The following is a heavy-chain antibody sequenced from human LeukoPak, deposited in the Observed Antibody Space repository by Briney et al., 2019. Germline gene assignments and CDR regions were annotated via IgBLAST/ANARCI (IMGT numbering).Heavy chain of an antibody. D-gene: IGHD5-18*01. V-gene: IGHV1-18*01. J-gene: IGHJ4*02. CDR2: ISAYNGNT. Sequence: ASVTVSCTASGYTFTSYGISWVRQAPGQGLEWMGWISAYNGNTNYAQKLQGRVTMTTDTSTSTAYMELRSLRSDDTAVYYCARDDIGYSYGYSDYWGQGTLVTVSS. CDR3: ARDDIGYSYGYSDY. CDR1: GYTFTSYG.